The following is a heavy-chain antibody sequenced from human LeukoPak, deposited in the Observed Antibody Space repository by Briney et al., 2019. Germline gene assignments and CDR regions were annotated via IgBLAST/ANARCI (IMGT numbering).Heavy chain of an antibody. CDR3: ARQQRGSHFDY. D-gene: IGHD3-16*01. J-gene: IGHJ4*02. CDR2: ISYTGNT. V-gene: IGHV4-59*08. CDR1: GGSISSYY. Sequence: PSETLSLTCTVPGGSISSYYWSWIRRPPGEGLEWIAYISYTGNTNYNPSLESRVTISFDTSNNQLSLEVKSLTGADTAVYYCARQQRGSHFDYWGEGILVTVSS.